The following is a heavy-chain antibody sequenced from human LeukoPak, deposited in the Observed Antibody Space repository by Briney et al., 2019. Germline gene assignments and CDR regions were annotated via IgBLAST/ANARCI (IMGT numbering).Heavy chain of an antibody. CDR2: INHSGRT. V-gene: IGHV4-34*01. CDR3: ARVFYDILTGYSHGMDV. CDR1: GGSFSGYY. D-gene: IGHD3-9*01. Sequence: KPSETLSLTCAVYGGSFSGYYWSWIRQPPGKGLEWIGEINHSGRTNYNPSLKGRATISVDTYKNQFSLKLSSVTGADTAVYYCARVFYDILTGYSHGMDVWGQGTTVTVSS. J-gene: IGHJ6*02.